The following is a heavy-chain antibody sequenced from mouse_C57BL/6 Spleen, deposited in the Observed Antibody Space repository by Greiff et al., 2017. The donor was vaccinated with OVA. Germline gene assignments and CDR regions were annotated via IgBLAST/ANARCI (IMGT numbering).Heavy chain of an antibody. Sequence: EVQLQQSGTVLARPGASVKMSCKTSGYTFTSYWMHWVKQRPGQGLEWIGAIYPGNSDTSYNQKFKGKAKLTAVTSASTAYMELSSLTNEDSAVYYCTRSFITTVPWFAYWGQGTLVTVSA. D-gene: IGHD1-1*01. CDR2: IYPGNSDT. V-gene: IGHV1-5*01. CDR1: GYTFTSYW. J-gene: IGHJ3*01. CDR3: TRSFITTVPWFAY.